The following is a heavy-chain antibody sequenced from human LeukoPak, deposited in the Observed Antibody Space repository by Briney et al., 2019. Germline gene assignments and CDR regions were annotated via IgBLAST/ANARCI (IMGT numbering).Heavy chain of an antibody. CDR2: INSDGSST. Sequence: GGSLRLSCAASGFTFSSYWMHWVRQAPGKGLVWVSRINSDGSSTSYADSVKGRFTISRDNAKNTLYLQMNSLRAEDTAVYYCASSYYDSSGYYIGDAFDIWGQGTMVTVSS. CDR1: GFTFSSYW. V-gene: IGHV3-74*01. J-gene: IGHJ3*02. CDR3: ASSYYDSSGYYIGDAFDI. D-gene: IGHD3-22*01.